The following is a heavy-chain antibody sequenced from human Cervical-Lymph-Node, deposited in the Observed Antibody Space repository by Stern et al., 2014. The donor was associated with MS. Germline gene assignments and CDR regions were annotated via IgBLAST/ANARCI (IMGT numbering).Heavy chain of an antibody. CDR1: GFTFSSYG. D-gene: IGHD3-22*01. V-gene: IGHV3-30*18. Sequence: VQLVESGGGVVQPGRSLRLSCAASGFTFSSYGLHWVRQAPGKGLEWVAGISYDGSNKYYADSVKGRFTISRDNSKNTLYLQMNSLRAEDTAVYYCAKRHYYDSSGYAVDYWGQGTLVTVSS. CDR2: ISYDGSNK. CDR3: AKRHYYDSSGYAVDY. J-gene: IGHJ4*02.